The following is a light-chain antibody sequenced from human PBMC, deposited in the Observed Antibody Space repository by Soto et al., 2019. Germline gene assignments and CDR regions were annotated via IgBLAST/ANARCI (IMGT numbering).Light chain of an antibody. Sequence: QSVLTQPPSVSGAPGQRVIISCTGSSSNIGAGRDVHWYRQFPGEAPKFLISDSNHRTSGVPDRFSVSKSGASASLAITGLRPEDEGDYFCQSYGTSLSGLYVFGTGTKLTVL. V-gene: IGLV1-40*01. J-gene: IGLJ1*01. CDR2: DSN. CDR3: QSYGTSLSGLYV. CDR1: SSNIGAGRD.